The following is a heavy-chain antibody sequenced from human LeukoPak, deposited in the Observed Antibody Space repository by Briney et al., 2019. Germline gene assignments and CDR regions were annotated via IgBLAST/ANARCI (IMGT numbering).Heavy chain of an antibody. V-gene: IGHV1-2*02. Sequence: ASVKVSCKASGYTFTGYYMHWVRQAPGQGLEWMGWINPNSGGTNYAQKFQGRVTMTRDTSISTAYMELSRLRSDDTAVYYCARDPYDILTGYYRYYYYYMDVWGKGTTVTISS. D-gene: IGHD3-9*01. J-gene: IGHJ6*03. CDR1: GYTFTGYY. CDR3: ARDPYDILTGYYRYYYYYMDV. CDR2: INPNSGGT.